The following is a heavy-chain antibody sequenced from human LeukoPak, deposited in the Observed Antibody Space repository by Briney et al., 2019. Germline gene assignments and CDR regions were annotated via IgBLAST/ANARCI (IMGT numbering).Heavy chain of an antibody. Sequence: ASVKVSCKASGYTFTGYYMHWVRQAPGQGLERMGWINPNSGGTNYAQKFQGRVTMTRDTSISTAYMELSRLRSDDTAVYYCARLFVDTAMVTNYYYYMDVWGKGTTVTVSS. CDR1: GYTFTGYY. CDR3: ARLFVDTAMVTNYYYYMDV. J-gene: IGHJ6*03. D-gene: IGHD5-18*01. CDR2: INPNSGGT. V-gene: IGHV1-2*02.